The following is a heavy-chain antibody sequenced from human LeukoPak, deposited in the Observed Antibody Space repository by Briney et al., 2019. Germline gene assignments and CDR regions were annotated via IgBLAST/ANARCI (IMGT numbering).Heavy chain of an antibody. CDR3: ARHPAVVTHLDY. V-gene: IGHV1-2*02. CDR1: GYTFTGYY. J-gene: IGHJ4*02. Sequence: ASVKVPCKASGYTFTGYYMHWVRQAPGQGLEWMGWMNPNSGDTNYAQKFQGRVTMTRDTSISTAYMDLTRLTSDDTATYYCARHPAVVTHLDYWGQGTLITVSS. CDR2: MNPNSGDT. D-gene: IGHD3-22*01.